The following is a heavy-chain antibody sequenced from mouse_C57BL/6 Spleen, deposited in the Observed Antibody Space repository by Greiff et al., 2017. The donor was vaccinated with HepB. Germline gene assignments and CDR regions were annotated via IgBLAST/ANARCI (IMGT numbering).Heavy chain of an antibody. Sequence: VQLQQSGAELVRPGASVTLSCKASGYTFTDYEMHWVKQTPVHGLEWIGAIDPETGGTAYNQKFKGKAILTADKSSSTAYMELRSLTSEVSAVYDCTRKEADGLDYWGQGTTLTVSS. J-gene: IGHJ2*01. D-gene: IGHD6-1*01. CDR1: GYTFTDYE. CDR3: TRKEADGLDY. CDR2: IDPETGGT. V-gene: IGHV1-15*01.